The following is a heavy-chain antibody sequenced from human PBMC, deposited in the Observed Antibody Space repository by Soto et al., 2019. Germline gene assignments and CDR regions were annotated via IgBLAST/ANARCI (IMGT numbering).Heavy chain of an antibody. CDR3: ARAQVVVAATSYYYYYGMDV. Sequence: VSVKVSFKASGSTFSGYYMHWVRQAPGQGLEWMGWINPNSGGTNYAQKFQGWVTMTRDTSISTAYMELSRLRSDDTAVYYCARAQVVVAATSYYYYYGMDVWGQGTTVTVSS. CDR1: GSTFSGYY. D-gene: IGHD2-15*01. V-gene: IGHV1-2*04. CDR2: INPNSGGT. J-gene: IGHJ6*02.